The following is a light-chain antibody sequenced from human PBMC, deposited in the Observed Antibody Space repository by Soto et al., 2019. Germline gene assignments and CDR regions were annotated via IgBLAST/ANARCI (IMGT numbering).Light chain of an antibody. J-gene: IGLJ2*01. CDR3: ASHAGRNNFV. V-gene: IGLV2-8*01. CDR2: EVI. Sequence: QSALTQPPSASGSPGQSVTISCTGTSSDVGAYDDVSWYQQHPGKAPKLIISEVIKRPSGVPDRFSGSKSGNTASLTVSGLQSEDEGYYYCASHAGRNNFVFGGGTKLTVL. CDR1: SSDVGAYDD.